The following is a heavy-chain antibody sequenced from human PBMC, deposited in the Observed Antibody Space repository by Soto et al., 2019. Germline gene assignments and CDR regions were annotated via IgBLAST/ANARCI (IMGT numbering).Heavy chain of an antibody. J-gene: IGHJ3*02. Sequence: QVQLQESGPGLVKPSGTLSLTCAVSGGSISSSNWWSWVRQPPGKGLEWIGEIYHSGSTNYNPSLTSRVTISVDNSQRQFSLQLRSVSAAGTVMYYSARDSDYNITNAFDIWGQGTMVTVSS. V-gene: IGHV4-4*02. CDR2: IYHSGST. CDR3: ARDSDYNITNAFDI. D-gene: IGHD3-10*01. CDR1: GGSISSSNW.